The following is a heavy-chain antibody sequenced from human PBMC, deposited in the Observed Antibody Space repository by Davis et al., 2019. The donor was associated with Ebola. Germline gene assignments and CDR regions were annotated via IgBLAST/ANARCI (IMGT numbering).Heavy chain of an antibody. Sequence: AASVKVSCTAPAYTFTNYAITWVRQAPGQGLEWMGSINTNTGNPMYAQAFTGRFLISLDTSINTPSLQTSSLKAEDTAVYYCARSTMTQDAFDIWGQGTMVTVSS. J-gene: IGHJ3*02. V-gene: IGHV7-4-1*02. D-gene: IGHD3-22*01. CDR2: INTNTGNP. CDR1: AYTFTNYA. CDR3: ARSTMTQDAFDI.